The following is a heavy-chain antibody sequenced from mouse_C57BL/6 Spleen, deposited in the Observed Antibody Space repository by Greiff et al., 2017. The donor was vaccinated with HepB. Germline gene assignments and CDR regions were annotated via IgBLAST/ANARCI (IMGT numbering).Heavy chain of an antibody. D-gene: IGHD1-1*01. V-gene: IGHV5-4*03. J-gene: IGHJ1*03. CDR2: ISDGGSYT. CDR3: VKSSIYYYGSSYGWYFDV. Sequence: EVKLVESGGGLVKPGGSLKLSCAASGFTLSSYAMSWVRQTPEKRLEWVATISDGGSYTYYPDNVKGRFTISRDNAKNNLYLQMSHLKSEDTAMYYCVKSSIYYYGSSYGWYFDVWGTGTTVTVSS. CDR1: GFTLSSYA.